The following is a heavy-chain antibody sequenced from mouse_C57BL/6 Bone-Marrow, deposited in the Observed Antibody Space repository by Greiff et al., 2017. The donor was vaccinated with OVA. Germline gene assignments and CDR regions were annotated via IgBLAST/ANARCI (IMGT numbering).Heavy chain of an antibody. CDR3: AKRWDDGSGAVYFDY. CDR2: IWGDGST. J-gene: IGHJ2*01. V-gene: IGHV2-3*01. D-gene: IGHD1-1*01. Sequence: VQLQESGPGLVAPSQSLSISCTASGFTFTSYGVSWVRQPPGKGLEWLGVIWGDGSTNYHYDIISSLGIRTVNSKSQGLLILHSMQTDDTAAYYCAKRWDDGSGAVYFDYWGQGTTLTVSS. CDR1: GFTFTSYG.